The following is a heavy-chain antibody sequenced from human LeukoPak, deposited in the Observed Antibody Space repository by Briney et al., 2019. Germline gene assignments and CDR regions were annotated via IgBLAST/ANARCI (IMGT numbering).Heavy chain of an antibody. CDR2: IYYSGST. D-gene: IGHD3-3*01. V-gene: IGHV4-59*01. J-gene: IGHJ5*02. Sequence: SETLSLTCTVSGGSISSYYWSWIRQPPGKGLEWTGYIYYSGSTNYNPSLKSRVTISVDTSKNQFSLKLSSVTAADTAVYYCARAGYDFWSGYGNLNWFDPWGQGTLVTVSS. CDR3: ARAGYDFWSGYGNLNWFDP. CDR1: GGSISSYY.